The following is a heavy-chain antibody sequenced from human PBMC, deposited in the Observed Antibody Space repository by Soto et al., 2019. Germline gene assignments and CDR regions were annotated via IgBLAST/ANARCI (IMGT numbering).Heavy chain of an antibody. Sequence: QVQLVQSGAEVKKPGASVKVSCNASGYTFTSYGISWVRQAPGQGLEWMGWISTYKGDTHYAQKLQGRVTLTTDTSPSTAYMELRRLRSDDTAVYYYARANGDYYFDYWGQGTLVTVST. D-gene: IGHD4-17*01. V-gene: IGHV1-18*01. J-gene: IGHJ4*02. CDR1: GYTFTSYG. CDR3: ARANGDYYFDY. CDR2: ISTYKGDT.